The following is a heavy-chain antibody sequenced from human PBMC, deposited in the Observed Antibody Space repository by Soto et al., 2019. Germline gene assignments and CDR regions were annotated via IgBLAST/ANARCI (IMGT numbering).Heavy chain of an antibody. D-gene: IGHD2-8*01. Sequence: EVQLLESGGGLVQPGGSLRLSCAAPGFTFSSYAMSWVRQAPGKGLEWVSAISGSGGSTYYADSVKGRFTISRDNSKNTLYLQMNSLRAEDTAVYYCAKVGCTNGVCFPAYYYYYGMDVWGQGTTVTVSS. CDR2: ISGSGGST. V-gene: IGHV3-23*01. CDR3: AKVGCTNGVCFPAYYYYYGMDV. CDR1: GFTFSSYA. J-gene: IGHJ6*02.